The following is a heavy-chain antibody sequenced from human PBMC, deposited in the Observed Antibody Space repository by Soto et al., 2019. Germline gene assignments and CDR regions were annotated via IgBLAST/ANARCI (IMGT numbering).Heavy chain of an antibody. CDR1: GYTFTSNG. CDR2: ISAYNGNT. J-gene: IGHJ6*02. CDR3: ARGGYYDSSGSRNYHYYGMNV. V-gene: IGHV1-18*01. Sequence: GASVKVSCKASGYTFTSNGISWVRQAPGQGLEWMGWISAYNGNTNYAQKLQGRVTMTTDTSTKTAYMEVRSLRSDDTAVYYCARGGYYDSSGSRNYHYYGMNVWGQGTKVTVSS. D-gene: IGHD3-22*01.